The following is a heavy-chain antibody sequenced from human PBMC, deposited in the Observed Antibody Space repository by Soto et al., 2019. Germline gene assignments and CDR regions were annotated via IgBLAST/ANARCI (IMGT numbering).Heavy chain of an antibody. Sequence: QVQLVQSGAEVKKPGSPVKVSCTASRGTFDYYTISWVRQAPGQGLEWMGRVIPMVGMSSYAQKFQGRVTXTXDXXTSTVYMVLNSLRSEDTAVYYCATNYGSGSTHFDYWGQGTLVTVSS. CDR3: ATNYGSGSTHFDY. CDR1: RGTFDYYT. CDR2: VIPMVGMS. J-gene: IGHJ4*02. V-gene: IGHV1-69*02. D-gene: IGHD3-10*01.